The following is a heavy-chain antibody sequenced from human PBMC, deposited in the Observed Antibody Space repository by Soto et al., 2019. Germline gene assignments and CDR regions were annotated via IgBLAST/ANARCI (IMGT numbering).Heavy chain of an antibody. CDR2: ISHDGCEK. CDR1: GFSFSKYG. V-gene: IGHV3-30*18. CDR3: AKGYEVSPPVASGWYSNYFYGVDV. J-gene: IGHJ6*04. D-gene: IGHD6-19*01. Sequence: QVLLVESGGGVVRPGRSLRLSCGASGFSFSKYGMHWVRQAPGEGLEWLSLISHDGCEKWYAESVKGRFTISRDNSKNTLYRQMNSLRGDDTAVYYCAKGYEVSPPVASGWYSNYFYGVDVWGRGTTVTVSS.